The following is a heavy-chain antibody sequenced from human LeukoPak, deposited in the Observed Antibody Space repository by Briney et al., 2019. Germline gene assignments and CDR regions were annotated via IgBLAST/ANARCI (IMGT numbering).Heavy chain of an antibody. CDR1: GYTFTGYY. CDR3: ARGQLGQSFDY. D-gene: IGHD1-1*01. CDR2: INPNSGGT. V-gene: IGHV1-2*02. Sequence: ASVKVSCKASGYTFTGYYMHWVRQAPGQGLEWMGWINPNSGGTNYARKFQGRVTMTRDTSISTAYMELSRLRSDDTAVYYCARGQLGQSFDYWGQGTLVTVSS. J-gene: IGHJ4*02.